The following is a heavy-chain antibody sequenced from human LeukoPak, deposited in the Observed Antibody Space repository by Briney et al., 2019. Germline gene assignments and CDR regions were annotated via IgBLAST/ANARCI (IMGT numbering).Heavy chain of an antibody. CDR1: GGSISSYY. Sequence: SETLSLTCTVSGGSISSYYWSWIRQPPGKGLEWIAYIYYSGSTNYNPSLKSRVTISVDTSKNQFSLKVNSVTAADTAVYYCARHARIGDGNYRIFDYWGQGTLVTVSS. V-gene: IGHV4-59*08. CDR3: ARHARIGDGNYRIFDY. CDR2: IYYSGST. D-gene: IGHD4-11*01. J-gene: IGHJ4*02.